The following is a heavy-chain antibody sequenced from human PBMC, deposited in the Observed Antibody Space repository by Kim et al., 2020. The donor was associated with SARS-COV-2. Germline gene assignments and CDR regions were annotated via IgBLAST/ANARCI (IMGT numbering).Heavy chain of an antibody. CDR2: INPTTGNP. J-gene: IGHJ4*02. V-gene: IGHV7-4-1*02. CDR1: GYTLTHFA. CDR3: VRDAPVQGASLFDY. Sequence: ASVKVSCKASGYTLTHFALNWFRQAPGQGLEWVGWINPTTGNPTYAQGFTGRFDFSLDTSVSTAYLQISNLEADDTAIYLCVRDAPVQGASLFDYWGQRTLVTVSS.